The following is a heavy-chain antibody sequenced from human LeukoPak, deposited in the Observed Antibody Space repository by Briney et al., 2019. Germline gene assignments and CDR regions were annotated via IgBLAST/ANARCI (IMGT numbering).Heavy chain of an antibody. Sequence: GGSLRLSCAASGFTFSSYGMHWVRQAPGKGLEWVAVISYDGSNKYYADSVKGRFTISRDNSKNTLYLQMNSLRAEDTAVYYCAKGYDFWSGYHDYWGQGTLVTVSS. CDR3: AKGYDFWSGYHDY. CDR1: GFTFSSYG. CDR2: ISYDGSNK. D-gene: IGHD3-3*01. V-gene: IGHV3-30*18. J-gene: IGHJ4*02.